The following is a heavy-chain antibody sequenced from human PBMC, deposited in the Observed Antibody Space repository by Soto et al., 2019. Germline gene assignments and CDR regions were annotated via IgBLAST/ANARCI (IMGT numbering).Heavy chain of an antibody. CDR2: IYWDDDK. CDR1: GFSLSTDGVG. V-gene: IGHV2-5*02. J-gene: IGHJ4*02. D-gene: IGHD3-22*01. CDR3: AHTYYYDSSGYPFDF. Sequence: SCPTLVNPTQTLTLTCSFSGFSLSTDGVGVGWIRQTPGKALEWLALIYWDDDKRYRPSLKSRLTITEDTSKNQVVLVMTNMDPVDTATYYCAHTYYYDSSGYPFDFWGQGILVTVYS.